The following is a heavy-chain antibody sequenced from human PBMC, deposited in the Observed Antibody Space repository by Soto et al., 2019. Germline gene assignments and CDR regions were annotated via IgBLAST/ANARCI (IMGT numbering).Heavy chain of an antibody. CDR1: GGSFSGYY. D-gene: IGHD5-18*01. CDR2: INHSGST. CDR3: ALSGYPPFDY. Sequence: ETLSLTCAVYGGSFSGYYWSWIRQPPGKGLEWIGEINHSGSTNYNPSLKSRVTISVDTSKNQFSLKLSSVTAADTAVYYCALSGYPPFDYWGQGTLVTVSS. J-gene: IGHJ4*02. V-gene: IGHV4-34*01.